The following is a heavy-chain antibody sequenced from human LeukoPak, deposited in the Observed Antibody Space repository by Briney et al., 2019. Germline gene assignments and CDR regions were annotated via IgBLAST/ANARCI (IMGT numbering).Heavy chain of an antibody. CDR1: GGSISGSTYY. Sequence: PSETLSLTCTVSGGSISGSTYYWGWIRQPPGMGLEWIGSIYYGGSTYYNPSLKSRVTISVDASKNQFSLRLSSVTAADTAVYYCARPNFDWLSFDSWGQGTLVTVSS. J-gene: IGHJ4*02. CDR2: IYYGGST. D-gene: IGHD3-9*01. CDR3: ARPNFDWLSFDS. V-gene: IGHV4-39*01.